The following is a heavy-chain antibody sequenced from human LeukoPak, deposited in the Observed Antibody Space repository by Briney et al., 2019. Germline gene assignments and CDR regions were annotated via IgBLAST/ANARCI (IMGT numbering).Heavy chain of an antibody. Sequence: GGSLRLSCAASGFTFDDYAMHWVRQAPGKGLEWVSGISWNSGSIGYADSVKGRFTISRDNAKNSLYLQMNSLRAEDTALYYCAKAARGYSYGPDAFDIWGQGTMVTVSS. CDR2: ISWNSGSI. V-gene: IGHV3-9*01. J-gene: IGHJ3*02. D-gene: IGHD5-18*01. CDR1: GFTFDDYA. CDR3: AKAARGYSYGPDAFDI.